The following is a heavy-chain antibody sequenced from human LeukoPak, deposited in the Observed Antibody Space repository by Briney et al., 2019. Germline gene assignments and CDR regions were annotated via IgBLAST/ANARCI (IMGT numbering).Heavy chain of an antibody. J-gene: IGHJ4*02. CDR1: GFTFSSYS. CDR2: ISSSSYI. D-gene: IGHD5-18*01. V-gene: IGHV3-21*01. CDR3: AKDRRGYSYGYGIDY. Sequence: GGSLRLSCAASGFTFSSYSMNWVRQAPGKGLEWVSSISSSSYIYYADSVKGRFTISRDNSKNTLYLQMNSLRAEDTAVYYCAKDRRGYSYGYGIDYWGQGTLVTVSS.